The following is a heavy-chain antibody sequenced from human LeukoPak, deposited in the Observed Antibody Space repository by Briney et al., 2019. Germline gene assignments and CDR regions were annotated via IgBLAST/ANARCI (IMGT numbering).Heavy chain of an antibody. CDR1: GYTFTSYA. Sequence: GASVKVSCKASGYTFTSYAMHWVRQAPGQGLEWMGWINPNSGGTNYAQKFQGRVTMTRDTSISTAYMELSRLRSDDTAVYYCVGVVLRYFDWLSQHDAFDIWGQGTMVTVSS. D-gene: IGHD3-9*01. CDR2: INPNSGGT. V-gene: IGHV1-2*02. CDR3: VGVVLRYFDWLSQHDAFDI. J-gene: IGHJ3*02.